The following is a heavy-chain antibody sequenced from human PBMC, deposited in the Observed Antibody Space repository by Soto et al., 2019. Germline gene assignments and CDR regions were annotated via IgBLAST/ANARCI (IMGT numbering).Heavy chain of an antibody. V-gene: IGHV1-2*04. Sequence: PGASVKVSCKASGYTFTGYYMHWVRQAPGQGLEWMGWINPNSGGTNYAQKFQGWVTMTRDTSISTAYMELSRLRSDDTAVYYCARGGGSSTSYKRGYYYYYYMDVWGKGTTVTVSS. CDR3: ARGGGSSTSYKRGYYYYYYMDV. CDR2: INPNSGGT. J-gene: IGHJ6*03. D-gene: IGHD2-2*01. CDR1: GYTFTGYY.